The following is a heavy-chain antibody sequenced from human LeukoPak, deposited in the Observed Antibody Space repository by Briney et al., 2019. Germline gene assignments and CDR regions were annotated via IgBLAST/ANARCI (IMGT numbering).Heavy chain of an antibody. CDR1: AFTFREHA. J-gene: IGHJ4*02. D-gene: IGHD3-22*01. V-gene: IGHV3-23*01. Sequence: GGSLRLSCAASAFTFREHALSWVRQTPGKDLEWVSAISAAGDTTPYADSVKGRFTISRDNSRDTLFLHMSSLRAEDTAIYFCVYYDSSGYYYGRLRYWGQGTPVTVSS. CDR3: VYYDSSGYYYGRLRY. CDR2: ISAAGDTT.